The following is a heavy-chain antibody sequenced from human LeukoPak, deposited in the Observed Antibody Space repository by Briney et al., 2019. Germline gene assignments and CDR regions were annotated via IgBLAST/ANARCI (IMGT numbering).Heavy chain of an antibody. CDR2: TRSKAYGGTT. D-gene: IGHD3-10*01. CDR1: GFTFGDYA. V-gene: IGHV3-49*04. J-gene: IGHJ4*02. CDR3: TSSLWFGELMPY. Sequence: PGRSLRLSCTASGFTFGDYAMSWVRQAPGKGLEWVGFTRSKAYGGTTEYAASVKGRFTISRDDSKSIAYLQMNSLKTEDTAVYYCTSSLWFGELMPYWGQGTLVTVSS.